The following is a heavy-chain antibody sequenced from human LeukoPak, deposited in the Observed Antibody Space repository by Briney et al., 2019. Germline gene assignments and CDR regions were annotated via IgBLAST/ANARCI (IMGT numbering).Heavy chain of an antibody. CDR3: ARSRAYVVVPAAVDY. J-gene: IGHJ4*02. CDR2: IYYSGST. Sequence: SETLSLTCTVSGGSISSSSYYWGWIRQPPGKGLEWIGSIYYSGSTYYNPSLKSRVTISVDTSKNQFSLKLSSVTAADTAVYYCARSRAYVVVPAAVDYWGQGTLVTVSS. V-gene: IGHV4-39*07. D-gene: IGHD2-2*01. CDR1: GGSISSSSYY.